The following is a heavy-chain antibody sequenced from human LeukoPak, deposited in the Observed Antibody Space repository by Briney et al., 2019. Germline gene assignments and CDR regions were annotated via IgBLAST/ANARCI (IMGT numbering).Heavy chain of an antibody. CDR3: ARGTIAMPGIDY. CDR1: GFTFSSYW. J-gene: IGHJ4*02. Sequence: PGGSLRLSCAASGFTFSSYWMAWVRQAPGKGLEWVANIKEDGSEKNYVDSVKGRFTISRDNAKISLYLQMNSLRAEDTAVYYCARGTIAMPGIDYWGQGSLVTVSS. CDR2: IKEDGSEK. D-gene: IGHD6-19*01. V-gene: IGHV3-7*05.